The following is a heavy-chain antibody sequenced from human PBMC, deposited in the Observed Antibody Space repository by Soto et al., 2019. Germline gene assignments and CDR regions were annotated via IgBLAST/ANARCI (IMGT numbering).Heavy chain of an antibody. CDR3: ARDRVGYYDFWSGYYQDYGMDV. Sequence: GGSLRLSCAASGFTFSSYSMNWVRQAPGKGLEWVSSISSSSSYIYYADSVKGRFTISRDNAKNSLYLHMNSLRAEDMAVYYCARDRVGYYDFWSGYYQDYGMDVWGQGTTVTVSS. D-gene: IGHD3-3*01. CDR2: ISSSSSYI. J-gene: IGHJ6*02. V-gene: IGHV3-21*01. CDR1: GFTFSSYS.